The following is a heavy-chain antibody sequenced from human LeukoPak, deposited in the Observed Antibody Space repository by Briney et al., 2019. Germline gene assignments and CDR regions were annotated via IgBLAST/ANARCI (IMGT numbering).Heavy chain of an antibody. CDR2: IIPIFGTA. D-gene: IGHD6-13*01. J-gene: IGHJ3*02. CDR1: GGTFSSYA. Sequence: ASVKVSCKASGGTFSSYAISWVRQAPGQGLEWMGGIIPIFGTANYAQKFQGRVTITTDESTSTAYMELSSLRSEDTAVYYCARVTPDQQLVTLDAFDIWGQGTMVTVSS. V-gene: IGHV1-69*05. CDR3: ARVTPDQQLVTLDAFDI.